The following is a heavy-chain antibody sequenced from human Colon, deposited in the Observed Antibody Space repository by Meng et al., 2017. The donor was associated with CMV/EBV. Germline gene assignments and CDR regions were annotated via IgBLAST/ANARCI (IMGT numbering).Heavy chain of an antibody. CDR2: IHYTETT. CDR1: GDSISSGRHF. Sequence: QLQESGPGPGKPLATLSLTCTVPGDSISSGRHFWGWIRQAPGKGLEWIATIHYTETTHYNPSLKSRITISVDTSKNQISLKVNSVTAADTAMYYCAADISTAWFYYWGQGTLVTVSS. V-gene: IGHV4-39*07. CDR3: AADISTAWFYY. D-gene: IGHD2-2*01. J-gene: IGHJ4*02.